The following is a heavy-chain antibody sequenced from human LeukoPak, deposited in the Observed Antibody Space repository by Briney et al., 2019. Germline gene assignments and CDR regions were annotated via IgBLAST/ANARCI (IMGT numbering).Heavy chain of an antibody. CDR3: ARARGYGGSYYDSLDY. V-gene: IGHV3-33*01. Sequence: GGSLRLSCAASGFTFSSYGMHWVRQAPGKGLEWVAVIWNDGSNKNYVDSVKGRFTISRDNSKNTLYLQMNSLRAEDTAVYYCARARGYGGSYYDSLDYWGQGTLVTVSS. CDR1: GFTFSSYG. D-gene: IGHD1-26*01. J-gene: IGHJ4*02. CDR2: IWNDGSNK.